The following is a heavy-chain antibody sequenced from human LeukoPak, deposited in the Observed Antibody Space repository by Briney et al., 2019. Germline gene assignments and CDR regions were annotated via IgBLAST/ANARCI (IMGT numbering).Heavy chain of an antibody. J-gene: IGHJ4*02. CDR2: ISYDGADT. Sequence: PGRSLRLSCAASGFTFNSFAMHWVRQAPGKGLEWVALISYDGADTYYADSVKGRFTISRDNSMNTLYLQMNRLRAADTAVYYGVPPPPGYFFEYWGQGTLVTVSS. D-gene: IGHD6-13*01. CDR3: VPPPPGYFFEY. V-gene: IGHV3-30*03. CDR1: GFTFNSFA.